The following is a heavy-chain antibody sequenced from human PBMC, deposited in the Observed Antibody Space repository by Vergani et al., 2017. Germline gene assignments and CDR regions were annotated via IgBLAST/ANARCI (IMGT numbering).Heavy chain of an antibody. CDR3: ARGPTRLGYCSSTSCYRYYYGMDV. J-gene: IGHJ6*02. CDR2: IYYSGST. CDR1: GGSISSGGYY. D-gene: IGHD2-2*02. Sequence: QVQLQESGPGLVKPSQTLSLTCTVSGGSISSGGYYWSWIRQHPGKGLEWIGYIYYSGSTYYNPSLKSRVTISVDTSKNQFSLKLSSVTAADTAVYYCARGPTRLGYCSSTSCYRYYYGMDVWGQGTTVTVSS. V-gene: IGHV4-31*03.